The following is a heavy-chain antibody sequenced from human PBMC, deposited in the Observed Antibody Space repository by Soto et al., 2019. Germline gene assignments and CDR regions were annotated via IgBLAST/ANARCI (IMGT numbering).Heavy chain of an antibody. CDR3: AKDSGTAMVTSYYYYGMDV. CDR2: ISNDGSKK. V-gene: IGHV3-30*04. D-gene: IGHD5-18*01. CDR1: GFTFSSYA. Sequence: PGGSLRLSCAASGFTFSSYAMHWVRQAPGKGLEWVAVISNDGSKKYYADSVKGRFTISRDNSKNTLYLQMNSLRAEDTAVYYCAKDSGTAMVTSYYYYGMDVWGQGTMVTVSS. J-gene: IGHJ6*02.